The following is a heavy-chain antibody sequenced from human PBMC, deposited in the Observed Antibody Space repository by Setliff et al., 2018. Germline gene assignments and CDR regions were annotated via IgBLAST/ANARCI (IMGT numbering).Heavy chain of an antibody. V-gene: IGHV5-51*01. CDR1: GRSFTSFW. Sequence: PGESLKISCKGSGRSFTSFWIGWVRQMPGKGLEWMGIIFPTDSDTRYSPSFRGQVTISADKSISTAYLQWSSLKASDTAIYYCARVGIKGGYYFDYWGQGTLVTVS. D-gene: IGHD7-27*01. J-gene: IGHJ4*02. CDR3: ARVGIKGGYYFDY. CDR2: IFPTDSDT.